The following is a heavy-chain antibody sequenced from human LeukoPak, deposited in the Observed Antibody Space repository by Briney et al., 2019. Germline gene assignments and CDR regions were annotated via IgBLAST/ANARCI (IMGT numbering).Heavy chain of an antibody. J-gene: IGHJ3*02. CDR1: GGSITNSY. V-gene: IGHV4-59*01. Sequence: KASETLSLTCTVSGGSITNSYWNWIRQSPGKGLEWIGYINYSGSTNYNPSLKSRVTISADTSKNQFSLKLSSVTAADTAVYFCARDPLSTNDFDIWGQGTMVTVSS. CDR2: INYSGST. D-gene: IGHD1-1*01. CDR3: ARDPLSTNDFDI.